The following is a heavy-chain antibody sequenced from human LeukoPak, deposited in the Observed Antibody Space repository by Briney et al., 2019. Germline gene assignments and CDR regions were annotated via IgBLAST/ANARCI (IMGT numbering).Heavy chain of an antibody. V-gene: IGHV3-23*01. J-gene: IGHJ4*02. CDR1: GFTFGSYA. CDR3: VRDYLREGYY. D-gene: IGHD3-16*01. Sequence: GGSLRLSCAASGFTFGSYAMTWVRQAPGKGLEWVSAITSSGGATFYADSVKGRFTISRDNSKNTLSLQMNSLRAEDTAVYYCVRDYLREGYYWGQGTLVIVSS. CDR2: ITSSGGAT.